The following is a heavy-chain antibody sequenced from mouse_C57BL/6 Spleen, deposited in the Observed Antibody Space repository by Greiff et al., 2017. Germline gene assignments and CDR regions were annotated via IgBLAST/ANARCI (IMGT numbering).Heavy chain of an antibody. Sequence: QVQLQQPGAELVMPGASVKLSCKASGYTFTSYWMHWVKQRPGQGLEWIGEIDPSDSYTNYNQKFKGKSTLTVDKSSSTAYMQLSSLTSEDSAVYYCARGGYGYEGYAMDYWGQGTSVTVSS. V-gene: IGHV1-69*01. CDR3: ARGGYGYEGYAMDY. CDR1: GYTFTSYW. CDR2: IDPSDSYT. D-gene: IGHD2-2*01. J-gene: IGHJ4*01.